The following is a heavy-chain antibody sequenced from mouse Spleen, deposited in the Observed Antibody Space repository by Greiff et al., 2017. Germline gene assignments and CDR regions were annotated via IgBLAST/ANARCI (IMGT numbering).Heavy chain of an antibody. Sequence: VKLQQSGPELVKPGASVKISCKASGYAFSSSWMNWVKQRPGKGLEWIGRIYPGDGDTNYNGKFKGKATLTADKSSSTAYMQLSSLTSEDSAVYFCASGVRGYYFDYWGQGTTLTVSS. CDR3: ASGVRGYYFDY. D-gene: IGHD2-14*01. J-gene: IGHJ2*01. CDR2: IYPGDGDT. V-gene: IGHV1-82*01. CDR1: GYAFSSSW.